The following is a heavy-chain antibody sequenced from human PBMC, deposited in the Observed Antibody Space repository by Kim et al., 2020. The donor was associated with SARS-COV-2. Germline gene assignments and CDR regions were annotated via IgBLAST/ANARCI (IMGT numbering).Heavy chain of an antibody. D-gene: IGHD5-12*01. CDR1: GFTVSSHY. Sequence: GGSLRLSCAASGFTVSSHYMGWVRQAPGKGLEWVSVMSSGGDTYYEDSVKGRFTISRDNSKHTLYLQMNILRAEDTAVYYCARESYDYFDSCAQGTLFT. CDR3: ARESYDYFDS. J-gene: IGHJ4*02. CDR2: MSSGGDT. V-gene: IGHV3-66*01.